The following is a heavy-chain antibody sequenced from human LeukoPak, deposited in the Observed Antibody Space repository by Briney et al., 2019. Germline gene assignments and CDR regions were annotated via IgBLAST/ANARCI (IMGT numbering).Heavy chain of an antibody. CDR3: ARGDSGSYYDY. J-gene: IGHJ4*02. CDR1: GYTFTGYY. V-gene: IGHV1-2*06. CDR2: INPNSGGT. D-gene: IGHD1-26*01. Sequence: ASAKVSCKASGYTFTGYYMHWVRQAPGQGLEWMGRINPNSGGTNYAQKFQVRVTMTRDTSISTAYMELSRLRSDDTAVYYCARGDSGSYYDYWGQGTLVTVSS.